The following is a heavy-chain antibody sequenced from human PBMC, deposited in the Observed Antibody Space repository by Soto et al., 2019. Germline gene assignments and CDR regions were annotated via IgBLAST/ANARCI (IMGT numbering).Heavy chain of an antibody. CDR1: GASVSDKTFY. CDR2: IYYRGTT. D-gene: IGHD4-17*01. J-gene: IGHJ4*02. Sequence: SETLSLTCSVSGASVSDKTFYWSWLRQSPGKGLEWIGYIYYRGTTNYNPSLKVRFTISVDPSKNQFPRRLNSVTAADTALSYCARTTAVPNTLRSRYYFDYWGQGMLVTVSS. CDR3: ARTTAVPNTLRSRYYFDY. V-gene: IGHV4-61*01.